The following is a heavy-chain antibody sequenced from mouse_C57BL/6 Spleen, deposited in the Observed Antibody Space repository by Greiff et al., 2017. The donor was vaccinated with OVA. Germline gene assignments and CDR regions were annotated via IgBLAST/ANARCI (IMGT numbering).Heavy chain of an antibody. J-gene: IGHJ3*01. CDR1: GYSITSCYY. V-gene: IGHV3-6*01. CDR3: ARDGSTVVAPN. D-gene: IGHD1-1*01. CDR2: ISYDGSN. Sequence: VQLKQSGPGLVKPSQSLSLTCSVTGYSITSCYYWNWIRQFPGNKLEWMGYISYDGSNNYNPSLKNRISITRDSSKNQFFLKCNTVTTEDTATYDGARDGSTVVAPNWGQGTLVTVSA.